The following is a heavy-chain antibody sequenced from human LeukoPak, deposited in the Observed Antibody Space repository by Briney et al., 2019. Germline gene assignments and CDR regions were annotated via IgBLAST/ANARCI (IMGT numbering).Heavy chain of an antibody. V-gene: IGHV3-23*01. J-gene: IGHJ4*02. CDR1: GFTFSSYA. D-gene: IGHD3-9*01. CDR3: AKGGYYDILTGYND. Sequence: PGGSLRLSCAASGFTFSSYAMNWVRQAPGKGLEWVSGISNSGGNTHYADSVKGRFTISRDNSKNTLYLQMNGLRAEDTAVYYCAKGGYYDILTGYNDWGQGTLVTVSS. CDR2: ISNSGGNT.